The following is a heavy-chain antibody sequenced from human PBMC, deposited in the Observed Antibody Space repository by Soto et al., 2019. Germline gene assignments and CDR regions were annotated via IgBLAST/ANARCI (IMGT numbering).Heavy chain of an antibody. Sequence: GASVKVSCKASGYTFTSYYMHWVRQAPGQGLEWMGIINPSGDSTSYAQKFKGRVTMTRDTSMSTVYMELSSLRSEDTAAYYCARGRCSSTSCYAKLPYYYYYGMDVWGQGTTVTVSS. CDR3: ARGRCSSTSCYAKLPYYYYYGMDV. CDR1: GYTFTSYY. J-gene: IGHJ6*02. D-gene: IGHD2-2*01. CDR2: INPSGDST. V-gene: IGHV1-46*01.